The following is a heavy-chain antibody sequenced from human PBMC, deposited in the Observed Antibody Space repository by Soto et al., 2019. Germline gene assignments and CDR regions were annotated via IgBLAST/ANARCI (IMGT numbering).Heavy chain of an antibody. V-gene: IGHV4-4*02. J-gene: IGHJ4*02. D-gene: IGHD3-22*01. CDR1: GASISSSYW. CDR3: AGGLIEVAGTWDY. CDR2: IYHSSSP. Sequence: PSETLSLTCAVSGASISSSYWWSWVRQPPGKGLEWIGEIYHSSSPNYNLSLKSRVTISVDKSKNQFSLKLSSMTAADTAVYYCAGGLIEVAGTWDYWSQGTLVAVS.